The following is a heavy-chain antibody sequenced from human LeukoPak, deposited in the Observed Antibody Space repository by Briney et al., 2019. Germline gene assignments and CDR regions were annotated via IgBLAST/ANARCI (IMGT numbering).Heavy chain of an antibody. V-gene: IGHV3-11*05. CDR3: AKDGFCTSSTCYKFYDYYGMDV. CDR2: ISSSSSYT. D-gene: IGHD2-2*02. CDR1: GFTFSDYY. Sequence: GGSLRLSCAASGFTFSDYYMSWIRQAPGKGLEWVSYISSSSSYTNYADSVKGRFTISRDNSENTLYLQMNSLRAEDTAVYYCAKDGFCTSSTCYKFYDYYGMDVWGQGTTVTVSS. J-gene: IGHJ6*02.